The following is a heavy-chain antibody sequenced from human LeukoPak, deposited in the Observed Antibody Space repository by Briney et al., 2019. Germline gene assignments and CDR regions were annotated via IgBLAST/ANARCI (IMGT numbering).Heavy chain of an antibody. Sequence: SETLSLTCAVYGGSFSGYYWSWIRQPPGKGLEWIGEIKDSGSANYNPSLKSRVFISVDTSKNQFSLKLRSVTAADTAVYYCARGEGYTTSSRHRGIDNWGQGTLVTVSS. CDR2: IKDSGSA. CDR1: GGSFSGYY. V-gene: IGHV4-34*01. D-gene: IGHD6-6*01. CDR3: ARGEGYTTSSRHRGIDN. J-gene: IGHJ4*02.